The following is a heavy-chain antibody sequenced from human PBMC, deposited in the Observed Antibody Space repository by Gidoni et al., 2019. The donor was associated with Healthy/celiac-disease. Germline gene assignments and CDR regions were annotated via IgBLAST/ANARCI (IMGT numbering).Heavy chain of an antibody. CDR2: TYSSSKWYN. Sequence: QVQLQQSGPGLVKPSQTLSLTCAISGDSVSSNSAAWNLIRQSPSRGLEWLGRTYSSSKWYNDYAVSVKIRITINPATSKNQFSLHLNSVTPEYTAVYYCARGFARIIDFWGQGTLVTVSS. D-gene: IGHD6-6*01. J-gene: IGHJ4*02. V-gene: IGHV6-1*01. CDR3: ARGFARIIDF. CDR1: GDSVSSNSAA.